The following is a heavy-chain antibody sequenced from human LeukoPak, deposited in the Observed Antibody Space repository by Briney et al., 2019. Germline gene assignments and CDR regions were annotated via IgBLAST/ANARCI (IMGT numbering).Heavy chain of an antibody. CDR1: GFTFSSYA. CDR2: ISSSGSTI. V-gene: IGHV3-48*03. Sequence: GGSLRLSCAASGFTFSSYAMSWVRQAPGKGLEWVSYISSSGSTIYYADSVKGRFTISRDNAKNSLYLQMNSLRAEDTAVYYCARERAGIAAAGNFGCWGPGTLVTVSS. CDR3: ARERAGIAAAGNFGC. J-gene: IGHJ4*02. D-gene: IGHD6-13*01.